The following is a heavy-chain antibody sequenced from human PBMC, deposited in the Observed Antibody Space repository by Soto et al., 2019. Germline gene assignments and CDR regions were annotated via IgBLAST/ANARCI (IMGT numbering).Heavy chain of an antibody. Sequence: GGSLRLSCAASGFTFSDYYMSWIRQAPGKGLEWVSYISSSSSYTNYADSVKGRFTISRDNAKNSLYLQMNSLRAEDTAVYYCARGGGIAAAVSVYWGQGSLVTFSS. CDR3: ARGGGIAAAVSVY. V-gene: IGHV3-11*06. J-gene: IGHJ4*02. CDR1: GFTFSDYY. D-gene: IGHD6-13*01. CDR2: ISSSSSYT.